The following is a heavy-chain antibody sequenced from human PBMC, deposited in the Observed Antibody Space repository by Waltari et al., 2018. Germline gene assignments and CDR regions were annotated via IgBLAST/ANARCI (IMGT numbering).Heavy chain of an antibody. D-gene: IGHD6-13*01. CDR3: AKSPGIAAAGPVDY. J-gene: IGHJ4*02. CDR1: GFTFSSYA. CDR2: IYSGGST. V-gene: IGHV3-23*03. Sequence: EVQLLESGGGLVQPGGSLRLSCAASGFTFSSYAMSWVRQAPGKGPEWVSVIYSGGSTYYADSVKGRFTISRDNSKNTLYLQMNSLRAEDTAVYYCAKSPGIAAAGPVDYWGQGTLVTVSS.